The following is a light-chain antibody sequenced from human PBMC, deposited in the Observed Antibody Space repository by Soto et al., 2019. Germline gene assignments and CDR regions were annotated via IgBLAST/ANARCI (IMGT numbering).Light chain of an antibody. CDR2: DAS. CDR1: QDISSY. V-gene: IGKV1-33*01. CDR3: QQYDNLPLT. Sequence: DIQMTQSPSSLSASVGDRVTITCQASQDISSYLNWYQQKPGKAPKLLIYDASNLETGVPSRFSGSGSGTDFTFTISSLQPEDIATYYCQQYDNLPLTFGGGTQVEIK. J-gene: IGKJ4*01.